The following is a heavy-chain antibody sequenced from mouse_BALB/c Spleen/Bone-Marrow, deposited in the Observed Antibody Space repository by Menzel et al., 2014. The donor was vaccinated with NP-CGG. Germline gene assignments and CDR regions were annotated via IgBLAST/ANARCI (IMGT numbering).Heavy chain of an antibody. D-gene: IGHD2-4*01. CDR2: IYPGDFNT. CDR1: GYTFTSYY. V-gene: IGHV1S56*01. Sequence: VQLQESGPELVKPGASVRISCKASGYTFTSYYIHWVQQRPGQGLEWIGWIYPGDFNTKYNEKFKGKATLTADKSSSTAYMQLSSLTSEDSAVYFCARKSQRAYDSMNYWGPGTSVTVSS. CDR3: ARKSQRAYDSMNY. J-gene: IGHJ4*01.